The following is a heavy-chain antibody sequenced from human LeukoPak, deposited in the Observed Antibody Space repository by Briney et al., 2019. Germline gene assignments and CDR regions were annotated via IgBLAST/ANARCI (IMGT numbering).Heavy chain of an antibody. V-gene: IGHV1-69*05. D-gene: IGHD6-6*01. CDR2: IIPIFGTA. Sequence: SVKVSCKASGGTFTSYAISWVRQGPGQGLEWMGGIIPIFGTANYAQKFQGRVTITTDESTSTAYLELSSLRSEDTAVYYCARDSRVEYSSSSGWFDPWGQGTLVTVSS. CDR1: GGTFTSYA. CDR3: ARDSRVEYSSSSGWFDP. J-gene: IGHJ5*02.